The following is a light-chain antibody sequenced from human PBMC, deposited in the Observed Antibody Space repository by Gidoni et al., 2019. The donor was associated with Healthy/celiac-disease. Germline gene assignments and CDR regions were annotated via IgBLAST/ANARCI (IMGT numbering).Light chain of an antibody. Sequence: QSVLTQPPSVSAAPGQRVTISRTGSSSNIGAGYDVHWYQQLPGTAPTLLIHGNSNRPSGVPDRFSGSKSGTSASLAITGLQAEDEADYYCQSYDSSLSGSVFGGGTKLTVL. J-gene: IGLJ2*01. CDR2: GNS. V-gene: IGLV1-40*01. CDR3: QSYDSSLSGSV. CDR1: SSNIGAGYD.